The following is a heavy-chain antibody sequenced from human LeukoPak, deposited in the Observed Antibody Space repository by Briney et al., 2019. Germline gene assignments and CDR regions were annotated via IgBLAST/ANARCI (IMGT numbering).Heavy chain of an antibody. D-gene: IGHD4-17*01. V-gene: IGHV3-21*01. J-gene: IGHJ4*02. CDR2: ISSSSSYI. CDR1: GFTFSSHW. Sequence: GGSLRLSCATSGFTFSSHWMTWVRQAPGKGLEWVSSISSSSSYIYYADSVKGRFTISRDNAKNSLYLQMNSLRAEDTAVYYCAREGMTTGIDYWGQGTLVTVSS. CDR3: AREGMTTGIDY.